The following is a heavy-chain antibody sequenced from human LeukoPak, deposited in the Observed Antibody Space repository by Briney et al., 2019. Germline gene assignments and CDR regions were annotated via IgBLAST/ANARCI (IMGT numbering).Heavy chain of an antibody. CDR1: GLSFGSHP. CDR2: VTGSGDNT. CDR3: ARDKVYYYDSSGYSYYWYFDL. Sequence: GGSLRLSCAASGLSFGSHPMNWVRQAPGKGLEWVSGVTGSGDNTYYIDSVKGRFTISRDNSKNTLFLQMNSLRAEDTAVYYCARDKVYYYDSSGYSYYWYFDLWGRGTLVTVSS. J-gene: IGHJ2*01. V-gene: IGHV3-23*01. D-gene: IGHD3-22*01.